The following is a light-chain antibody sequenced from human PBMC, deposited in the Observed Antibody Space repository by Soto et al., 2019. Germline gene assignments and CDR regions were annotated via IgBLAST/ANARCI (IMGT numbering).Light chain of an antibody. CDR1: NIGSQS. J-gene: IGLJ2*01. Sequence: SYVLTQEPSVSVAPGKTASITCGGNNIGSQSVHWYQQKPGQAPVVVIYYDTDRPSGIPERFSGSNAGNTATLTISRVEAGDEADYYCQVWDSSSDHPGVFGGGTKLTVL. V-gene: IGLV3-21*04. CDR3: QVWDSSSDHPGV. CDR2: YDT.